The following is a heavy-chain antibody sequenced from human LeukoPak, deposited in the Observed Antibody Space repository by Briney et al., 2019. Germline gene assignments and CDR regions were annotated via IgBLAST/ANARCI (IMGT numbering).Heavy chain of an antibody. J-gene: IGHJ4*02. CDR3: AREPTYTSSWHTACDY. CDR2: ITSSASSI. Sequence: GTLTLSCAVSGFTFNIYNMNWVRQAPAPGLEWVSYITSSASSIYYADSVKGRFTISRDNAKISLFLQMNSLRAEDTAVYYCAREPTYTSSWHTACDYWGQGTLVTVSS. CDR1: GFTFNIYN. V-gene: IGHV3-48*01. D-gene: IGHD6-13*01.